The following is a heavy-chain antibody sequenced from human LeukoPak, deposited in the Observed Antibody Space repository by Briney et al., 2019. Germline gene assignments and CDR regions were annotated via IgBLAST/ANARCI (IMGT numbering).Heavy chain of an antibody. V-gene: IGHV4-59*04. Sequence: SETLSLTCTVSGGSIRNYYWSWIRQPPGKGLEWIGNIYYSGSTYYNPSLKSRVTISVDTSKNQFSLKLSSVTAADTAVYYCAREVAGTPWIDYWGQGTLVTVSS. D-gene: IGHD6-19*01. CDR3: AREVAGTPWIDY. CDR1: GGSIRNYY. CDR2: IYYSGST. J-gene: IGHJ4*02.